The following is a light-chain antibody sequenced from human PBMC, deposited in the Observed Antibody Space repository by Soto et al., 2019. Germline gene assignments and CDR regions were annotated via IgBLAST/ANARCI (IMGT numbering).Light chain of an antibody. CDR1: QSVRSW. CDR2: DAS. CDR3: QQYNNYAWT. Sequence: DIQMTQSPSTLSASVGDRVTITCRASQSVRSWLAWYQQKPGRAPKFLIYDASSLKSGVPSRFSGSGSGTEFTLTISSLQPDDFASYYCQQYNNYAWTFGQGTKVDIK. J-gene: IGKJ1*01. V-gene: IGKV1-5*01.